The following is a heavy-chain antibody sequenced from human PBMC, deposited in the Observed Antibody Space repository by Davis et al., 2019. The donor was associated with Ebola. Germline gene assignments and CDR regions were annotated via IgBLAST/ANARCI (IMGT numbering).Heavy chain of an antibody. Sequence: PSETLSLTCAVYDGSFSAYYWSRIRQPPGKGLEWIGEINHSGSTNYNPSLLSRVTISVNTSKNQFSLRLSSVTAADTAVYYCARGRGGYITHNYYYAMDVWGQGTTVTVSS. CDR3: ARGRGGYITHNYYYAMDV. V-gene: IGHV4-34*01. J-gene: IGHJ6*02. D-gene: IGHD5-12*01. CDR2: INHSGST. CDR1: DGSFSAYY.